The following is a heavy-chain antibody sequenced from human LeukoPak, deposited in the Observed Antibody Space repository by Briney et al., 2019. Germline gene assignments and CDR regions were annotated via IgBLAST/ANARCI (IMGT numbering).Heavy chain of an antibody. CDR1: GFTFSSYS. CDR2: IYSGGST. J-gene: IGHJ4*02. V-gene: IGHV3-66*01. Sequence: GGSLRLSCAASGFTFSSYSMNWVRQAPGKGLEWVSVIYSGGSTYYADSVKGRFTISRDNSKNTLYLQMNSLRSEDTAVYYCHSRGGDYWGQGTLVTVSS. D-gene: IGHD3-22*01. CDR3: HSRGGDY.